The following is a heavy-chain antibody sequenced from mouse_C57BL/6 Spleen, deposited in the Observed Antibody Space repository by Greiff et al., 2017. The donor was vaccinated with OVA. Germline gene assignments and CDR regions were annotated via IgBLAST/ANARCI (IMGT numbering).Heavy chain of an antibody. Sequence: QVQLQQPGAELVMPGASVKLSCKASGYTFTSYWMHWVKQRPGQGLEWIGEIDPSDSYTNYNQKFKGKSTLTVDKSSSTAYMQLSSLTSEDSAVYYCARRDYEAWFAYWGQGTLVTVSA. CDR3: ARRDYEAWFAY. CDR2: IDPSDSYT. J-gene: IGHJ3*01. V-gene: IGHV1-69*01. D-gene: IGHD2-4*01. CDR1: GYTFTSYW.